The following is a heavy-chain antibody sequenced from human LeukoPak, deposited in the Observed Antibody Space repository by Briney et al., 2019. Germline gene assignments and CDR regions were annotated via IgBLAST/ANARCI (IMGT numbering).Heavy chain of an antibody. J-gene: IGHJ4*02. V-gene: IGHV3-7*03. Sequence: GGSLRLSCAASGFMFSSNWMSWVRLAPGKGLEWVANIKEDGTETYYVDSVKGRFTISRDNAKNSLYLQMNSLRVEDTAVYYCAKGTQLYYDFWSGYNINDYWGQGTLVTVSS. CDR3: AKGTQLYYDFWSGYNINDY. D-gene: IGHD3-3*01. CDR1: GFMFSSNW. CDR2: IKEDGTET.